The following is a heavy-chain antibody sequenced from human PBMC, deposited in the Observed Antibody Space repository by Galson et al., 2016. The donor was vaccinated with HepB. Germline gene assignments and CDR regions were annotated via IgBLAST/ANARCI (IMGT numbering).Heavy chain of an antibody. J-gene: IGHJ4*02. CDR1: GFTFSSYA. Sequence: SLRLSCAASGFTFSSYAMHWVRQAPGKGLEWVALLSDDGRNTYYADSVKGRFTISRDNSKNTVYLQMNSLRAEDTAVYYCAASSGWWAEHYWGQGTLVTVSS. CDR2: LSDDGRNT. CDR3: AASSGWWAEHY. D-gene: IGHD6-19*01. V-gene: IGHV3-30*04.